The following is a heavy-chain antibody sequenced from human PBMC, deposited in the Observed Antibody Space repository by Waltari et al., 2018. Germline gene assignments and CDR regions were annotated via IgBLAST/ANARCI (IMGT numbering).Heavy chain of an antibody. V-gene: IGHV4-38-2*02. D-gene: IGHD1-26*01. CDR3: ARGEGVANHDY. Sequence: QVQLQESGPGLVKPSETLSLTCTVSGYSISSGHYWGWIRRPPGKGLEWLGSIYYSGNTYYNPSLKSRVNISVDTAKNQFSLKLSSVTAADTAVYYCARGEGVANHDYWGQGTLVTVSS. J-gene: IGHJ4*02. CDR1: GYSISSGHY. CDR2: IYYSGNT.